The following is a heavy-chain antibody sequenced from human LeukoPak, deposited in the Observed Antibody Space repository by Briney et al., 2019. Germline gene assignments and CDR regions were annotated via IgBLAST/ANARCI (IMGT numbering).Heavy chain of an antibody. D-gene: IGHD2-2*01. CDR3: ARAGIGYCGSTSCYEFDY. Sequence: GASVKVSCKASGYTFTGYYMHWVRQAPGQGLEWMGWINPNSGGTNYAQKFQGRVTMTTDTSTSTASMEVRSLRSDDTAAYYCARAGIGYCGSTSCYEFDYWGQGTLVTVSS. V-gene: IGHV1-2*02. J-gene: IGHJ4*02. CDR2: INPNSGGT. CDR1: GYTFTGYY.